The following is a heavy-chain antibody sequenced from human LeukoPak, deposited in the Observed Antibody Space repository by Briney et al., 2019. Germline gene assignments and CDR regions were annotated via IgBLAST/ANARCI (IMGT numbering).Heavy chain of an antibody. CDR3: ARDRAAAGTGVFDY. CDR2: ISSSSSYI. V-gene: IGHV3-21*01. CDR1: GFTFSNYE. J-gene: IGHJ4*02. Sequence: PGGSLRLSCAASGFTFSNYEMNWVRQAPGKGLEWVSSISSSSSYIYYADSVKGRFTISRGNAKNPLYLQMNSLRAEDTAVYYCARDRAAAGTGVFDYWGQGTLVTVSS. D-gene: IGHD6-13*01.